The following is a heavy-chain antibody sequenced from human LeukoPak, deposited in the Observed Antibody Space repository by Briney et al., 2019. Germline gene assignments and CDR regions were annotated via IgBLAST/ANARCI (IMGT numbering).Heavy chain of an antibody. Sequence: GGSLRLSCAASGFTFSSYSMNWVRQAPGKGLEWVSYISSSGSTIYYADSVKGRFTISRDNAKNSLYLQMNSLRAEDTAVYYCARLVATNYFDFWGQGTLVTVSS. CDR1: GFTFSSYS. D-gene: IGHD5-12*01. CDR3: ARLVATNYFDF. V-gene: IGHV3-48*04. CDR2: ISSSGSTI. J-gene: IGHJ4*02.